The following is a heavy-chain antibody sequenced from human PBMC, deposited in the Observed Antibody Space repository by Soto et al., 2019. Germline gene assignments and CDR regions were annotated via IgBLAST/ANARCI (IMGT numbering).Heavy chain of an antibody. J-gene: IGHJ4*02. Sequence: VGSLRLSCAAAGFDFEDFAMHWVRQAPGKGLEWVSLINSDGTDSYYMDSVRGRFTISRDNGKNSLYLQMDRLRPEDTAFYFCAKALYYYDSSPLGHWGQGTLVTVSS. D-gene: IGHD3-22*01. V-gene: IGHV3-43D*04. CDR2: INSDGTDS. CDR1: GFDFEDFA. CDR3: AKALYYYDSSPLGH.